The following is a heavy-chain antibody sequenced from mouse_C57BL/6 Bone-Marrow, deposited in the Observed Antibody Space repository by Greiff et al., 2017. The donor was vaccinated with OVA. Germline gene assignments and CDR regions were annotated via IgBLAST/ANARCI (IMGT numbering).Heavy chain of an antibody. CDR3: ARTGYDRDYYAMDY. Sequence: VQLQQSGPELVKPGASVKMSCKASGYTFTDYNMPWVKQSHGKSLEWMGYINPNNGGTSYNQKFKGKATLTVNKSSSTAYMELRSLTSEDSAVYYCARTGYDRDYYAMDYWGQGTSVTVSS. D-gene: IGHD2-2*01. CDR1: GYTFTDYN. J-gene: IGHJ4*01. CDR2: INPNNGGT. V-gene: IGHV1-22*01.